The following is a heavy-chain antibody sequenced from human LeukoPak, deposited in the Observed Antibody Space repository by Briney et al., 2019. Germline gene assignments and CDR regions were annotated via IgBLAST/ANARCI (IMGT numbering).Heavy chain of an antibody. CDR1: GGSFSGYY. V-gene: IGHV4-34*01. CDR2: INRSGST. Sequence: PSETLSLTCAVYGGSFSGYYWSWIRQPPGKGLEWIGEINRSGSTNYNPSLKSRVTISVDTSKYQFSLKLSSVTAADTAVYYCARGHWFEELPYWGQGTLVT. CDR3: ARGHWFEELPY. D-gene: IGHD3-10*01. J-gene: IGHJ4*02.